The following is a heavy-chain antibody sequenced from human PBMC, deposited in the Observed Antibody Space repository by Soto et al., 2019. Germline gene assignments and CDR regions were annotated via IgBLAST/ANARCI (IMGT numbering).Heavy chain of an antibody. CDR2: INHSGST. CDR1: GGSFSGYY. CDR3: ARVDIVVVPAAMGNWFDP. D-gene: IGHD2-2*01. J-gene: IGHJ5*02. V-gene: IGHV4-34*01. Sequence: QVQLQQWGAGLLKPSETLSLTCAVYGGSFSGYYWSWIRQPPGKGLEWIGEINHSGSTNYNPSLKSRVTISVDTSKNQCALKLSSVTAADTAVYYCARVDIVVVPAAMGNWFDPWGQGTLVTVSS.